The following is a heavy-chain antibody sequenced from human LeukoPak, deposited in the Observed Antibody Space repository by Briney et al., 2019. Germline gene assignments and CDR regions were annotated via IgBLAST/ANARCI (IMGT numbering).Heavy chain of an antibody. CDR2: VSREGTTT. J-gene: IGHJ4*02. CDR1: GFTFSAYW. D-gene: IGHD3-9*01. CDR3: ARDSDWLLFDY. Sequence: GGSLRLSCAASGFTFSAYWMHWVRQVPGKGLVWVSRVSREGTTTIYADSVKGRFTISRDNGKNTLYLQMNSLRAEDTAVYYCARDSDWLLFDYWGQGTLVTVSS. V-gene: IGHV3-74*01.